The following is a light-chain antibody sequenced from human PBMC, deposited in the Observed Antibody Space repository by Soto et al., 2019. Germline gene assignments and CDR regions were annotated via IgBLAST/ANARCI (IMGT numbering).Light chain of an antibody. J-gene: IGKJ1*01. Sequence: EIVMTQSPATLSVSPGERATLSCRASQSVSSNLAWYQQKPGQAPRLLIYGASTRAIGIPARFSGSGSGTECTLTISSLQSEDFAVYYCQQYNNWPRTFGQGTKVEIK. V-gene: IGKV3-15*01. CDR2: GAS. CDR1: QSVSSN. CDR3: QQYNNWPRT.